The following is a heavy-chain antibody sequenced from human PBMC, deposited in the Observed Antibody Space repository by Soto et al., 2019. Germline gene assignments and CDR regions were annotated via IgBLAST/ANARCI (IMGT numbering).Heavy chain of an antibody. J-gene: IGHJ4*02. Sequence: ASVKVSCKASGYTFNFYGITWVRQAPGQGLEWMGWISGFNGNTNYAADLQGRVTMATDTSTSTAYMELRGLRSDDTAVYYCARIGVSSGHESPDFDSWGQGTLVTVSS. CDR3: ARIGVSSGHESPDFDS. CDR1: GYTFNFYG. V-gene: IGHV1-18*01. D-gene: IGHD3-16*01. CDR2: ISGFNGNT.